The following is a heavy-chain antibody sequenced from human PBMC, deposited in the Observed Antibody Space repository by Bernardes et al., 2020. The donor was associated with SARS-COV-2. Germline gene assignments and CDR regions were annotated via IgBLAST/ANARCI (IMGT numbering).Heavy chain of an antibody. J-gene: IGHJ4*02. Sequence: GGSLRLSCAASGFTFSDACLHWVRQAPGQGLVWVSLISSDGSRTIYADSVKGRFTISRDNAKNTLYLQMDSLRAEDTAVYYCARAGSYGRLDYWGQGTVVTVSS. CDR2: ISSDGSRT. CDR1: GFTFSDAC. CDR3: ARAGSYGRLDY. V-gene: IGHV3-74*01. D-gene: IGHD3-10*01.